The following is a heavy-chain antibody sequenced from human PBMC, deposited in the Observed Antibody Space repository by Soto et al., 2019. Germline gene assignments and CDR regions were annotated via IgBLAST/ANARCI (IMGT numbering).Heavy chain of an antibody. CDR1: GFTFSSYG. CDR3: AKDRPYYDFWSGYVADY. V-gene: IGHV3-30*18. CDR2: ISYDGSNK. D-gene: IGHD3-3*01. J-gene: IGHJ4*02. Sequence: PGGSLRLSCAASGFTFSSYGMHRVRQAPGKGLEWVAVISYDGSNKYYADSVKGRFTISRDNSKNTLYLQMNSLRAEDTAVYYCAKDRPYYDFWSGYVADYWGQGTLVTVSS.